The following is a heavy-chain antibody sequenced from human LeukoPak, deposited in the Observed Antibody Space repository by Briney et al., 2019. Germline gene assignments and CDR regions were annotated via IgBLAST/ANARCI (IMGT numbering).Heavy chain of an antibody. CDR1: GFTFSAFS. Sequence: GGSLRLSCVASGFTFSAFSMNWVRPAPGKGLEWVSSISGTVGYIHDADSLQGRFTISRDNSKNTLYLQMNSLRAEDTAVYYCAKDLRGYVWGSYRYPDYWGQGTLVTVSS. V-gene: IGHV3-23*01. CDR2: ISGTVGYI. D-gene: IGHD3-16*02. CDR3: AKDLRGYVWGSYRYPDY. J-gene: IGHJ4*02.